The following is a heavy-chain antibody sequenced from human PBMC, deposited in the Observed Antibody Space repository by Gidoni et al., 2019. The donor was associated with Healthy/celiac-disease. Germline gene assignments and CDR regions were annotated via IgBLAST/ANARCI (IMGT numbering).Heavy chain of an antibody. D-gene: IGHD3-22*01. Sequence: QVQLVQSGAEVKKPGSSVKVSCKASGGTFSSYAISWVRQAPGQGLEWMGGITPIFGKANYEKKFQGRVTITADKSTSTAYMELSSLRSEDTAVYYCARDLIGGYYYDFDYWGQGTLVTVSS. CDR3: ARDLIGGYYYDFDY. CDR1: GGTFSSYA. J-gene: IGHJ4*02. CDR2: ITPIFGKA. V-gene: IGHV1-69*06.